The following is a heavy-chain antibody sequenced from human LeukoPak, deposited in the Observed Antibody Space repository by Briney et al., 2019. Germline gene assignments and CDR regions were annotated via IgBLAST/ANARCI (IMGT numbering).Heavy chain of an antibody. CDR2: ISSSSSAI. Sequence: GGSLRLSCAASGFTFSSYSMNWVRQAPGKGLEWVSYISSSSSAIYYADSVKGRFTISRDNAKNSLYLQMNSLRAEDTAVYYCARGWDYGDYRFDYWGQGTLVTVSS. V-gene: IGHV3-48*04. D-gene: IGHD4-17*01. J-gene: IGHJ4*02. CDR1: GFTFSSYS. CDR3: ARGWDYGDYRFDY.